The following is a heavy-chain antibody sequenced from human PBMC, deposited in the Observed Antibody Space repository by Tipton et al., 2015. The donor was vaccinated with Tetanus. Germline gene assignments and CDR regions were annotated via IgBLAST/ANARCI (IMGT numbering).Heavy chain of an antibody. V-gene: IGHV3-NL1*01. CDR1: GFDFRNYD. Sequence: SLRLSCAASGFDFRNYDMHWVRQAPGKGLEWVSLIGFRGNTHYADSVKGRFTISRDNSKNTLSLQMDRLRADDTAVYYCAKPVTSAGTDYWGQGTLVTVS. CDR2: IGFRGNT. D-gene: IGHD6-13*01. CDR3: AKPVTSAGTDY. J-gene: IGHJ4*02.